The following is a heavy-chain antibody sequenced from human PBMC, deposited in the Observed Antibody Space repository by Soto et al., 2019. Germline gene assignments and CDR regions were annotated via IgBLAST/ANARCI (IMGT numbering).Heavy chain of an antibody. D-gene: IGHD2-15*01. J-gene: IGHJ3*02. CDR3: ARKPGYCRCGSGYPTLRSVFES. CDR1: GGSIRSYC. Sequence: ETLSLTCTVSGGSIRSYCWSWFRQPPGKGLEWIGYIYYSGSTNYNPSLKSRVTISVDTSKNQFSLKLSSVTAADTAVYYCARKPGYCRCGSGYPTLRSVFESCGQGTLVTVSS. CDR2: IYYSGST. V-gene: IGHV4-59*01.